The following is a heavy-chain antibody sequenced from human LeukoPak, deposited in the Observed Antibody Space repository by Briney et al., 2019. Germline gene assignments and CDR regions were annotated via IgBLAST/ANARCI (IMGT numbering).Heavy chain of an antibody. V-gene: IGHV3-23*01. CDR3: ARNYYDSSGYPDY. D-gene: IGHD3-22*01. J-gene: IGHJ4*02. CDR2: ISGSGGST. Sequence: QPGGSLRLSCAASGFTFSSYAMSWVRQAPGKGLEWVSAISGSGGSTYYADSVKGRFTISRDNSKNTLYLQMNSLRAEDTAVYYCARNYYDSSGYPDYWGQGTLVTVSS. CDR1: GFTFSSYA.